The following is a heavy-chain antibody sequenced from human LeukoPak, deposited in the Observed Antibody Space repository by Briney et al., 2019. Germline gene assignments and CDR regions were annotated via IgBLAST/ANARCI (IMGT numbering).Heavy chain of an antibody. Sequence: SGPALVKPTQTLTLTCTFSGFSLSTSGMCVCWIRQPPGKALEWLARIDWDDDKYYSTSLKTRLTISMDTSKNQVVLTMTNMDPVDTATYYCARMPQNNGYVKAFDIWGQGTMVTVSS. CDR3: ARMPQNNGYVKAFDI. CDR1: GFSLSTSGMC. V-gene: IGHV2-70*11. J-gene: IGHJ3*02. D-gene: IGHD5-18*01. CDR2: IDWDDDK.